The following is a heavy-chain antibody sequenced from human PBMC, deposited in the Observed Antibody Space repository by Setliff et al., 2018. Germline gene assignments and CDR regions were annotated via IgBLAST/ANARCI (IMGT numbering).Heavy chain of an antibody. CDR2: IIPIFPTA. CDR3: GPGGKGLLEN. Sequence: SVKVSCKASGATFDSYALSWVRQAPGQGLEWLGGIIPIFPTADYAQKFQGRVTITADESTSTVYMELSSLRAEDTAIYYCGPGGKGLLENWGQGTLVTVSS. CDR1: GATFDSYA. V-gene: IGHV1-69*13. D-gene: IGHD3-10*01. J-gene: IGHJ4*02.